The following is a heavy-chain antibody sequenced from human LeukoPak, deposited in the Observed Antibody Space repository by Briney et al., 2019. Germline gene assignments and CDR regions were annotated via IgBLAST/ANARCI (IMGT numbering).Heavy chain of an antibody. V-gene: IGHV4-4*07. J-gene: IGHJ3*02. CDR3: ARDGRQRVTMDTGALDT. Sequence: SETLSLTCSVSGGSISGYYWSWIRQPAGKGLEWLGRVYTSGSTNYNPSLKSRVTISMDTSKNQFSLKLSSVTAADTAVYYCARDGRQRVTMDTGALDTWGQGTMVTVSS. CDR1: GGSISGYY. CDR2: VYTSGST. D-gene: IGHD3-10*01.